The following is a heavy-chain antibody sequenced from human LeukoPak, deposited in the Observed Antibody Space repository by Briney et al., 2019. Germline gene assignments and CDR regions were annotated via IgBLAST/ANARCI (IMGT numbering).Heavy chain of an antibody. Sequence: SETLSLTCAVYGGSFSGYYWSWIRQPPGKGLEWIGEINHGGSTNYNPSLKSRVTISVDTSQNQFSLRLSSVTAADTAVYYCARGRYVTTRGGAAAGFLDYWGQGTLVTVST. CDR2: INHGGST. CDR1: GGSFSGYY. CDR3: ARGRYVTTRGGAAAGFLDY. V-gene: IGHV4-34*01. D-gene: IGHD6-13*01. J-gene: IGHJ4*02.